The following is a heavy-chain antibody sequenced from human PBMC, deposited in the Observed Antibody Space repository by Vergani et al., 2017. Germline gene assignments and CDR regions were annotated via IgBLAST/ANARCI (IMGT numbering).Heavy chain of an antibody. CDR2: INPIDSKI. J-gene: IGHJ4*02. Sequence: EVMLVQSGAEVKTPGESLKISCKYSESSFISNEIAWVRQLSGKGLQWMGNINPIDSKIAYSPSFQGQAIMSLDEYITTAYLQWRSLKASDTAIYYCTRNGPCGDGACLRLDQWGQGTQVTVSS. V-gene: IGHV5-51*03. CDR3: TRNGPCGDGACLRLDQ. CDR1: ESSFISNE. D-gene: IGHD2-21*01.